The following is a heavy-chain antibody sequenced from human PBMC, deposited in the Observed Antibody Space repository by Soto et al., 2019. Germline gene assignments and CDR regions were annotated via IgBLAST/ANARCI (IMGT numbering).Heavy chain of an antibody. CDR3: VSDGYYYDSSGYYYYFDY. CDR2: IIPIFGTA. D-gene: IGHD3-22*01. Sequence: QVQLVQSGAEVKKPGSSVKVSCKASGGTFSSYAISWVRQAPGQGLEWMGGIIPIFGTANYAQKFQGRVTITADESTSTAYMELSSLRSEDTAVYYCVSDGYYYDSSGYYYYFDYWGQGTLVTVSS. V-gene: IGHV1-69*12. J-gene: IGHJ4*02. CDR1: GGTFSSYA.